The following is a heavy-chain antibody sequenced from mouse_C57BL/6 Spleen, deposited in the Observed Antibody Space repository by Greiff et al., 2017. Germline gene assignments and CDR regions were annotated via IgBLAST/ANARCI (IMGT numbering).Heavy chain of an antibody. CDR1: GFTFSSYT. CDR3: ARPPHYDEGFAY. CDR2: ISGGGGNT. Sequence: EVQRVESGGGLVKPGGSLKLSCAASGFTFSSYTMSWVRQTPEKRLEWVATISGGGGNTYYPDSVKGRFTISRDNAKNTLYLQMSSLRSEDTALYYCARPPHYDEGFAYWGQGTLVTVSA. V-gene: IGHV5-9*01. J-gene: IGHJ3*01. D-gene: IGHD1-2*01.